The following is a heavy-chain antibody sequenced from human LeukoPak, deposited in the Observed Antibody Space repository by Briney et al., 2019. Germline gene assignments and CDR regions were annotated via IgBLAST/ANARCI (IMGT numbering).Heavy chain of an antibody. Sequence: SETLSLTCAVYGGSFSGYYWSWIRQPPGKGLEWIGEINHSGSTNYNPSLKSRVTISVDTSKNQFSLKLSSVTAADTAVYYCARVQGHSRTEMAYYYDSSGYYYADYWGQGTLVTVSS. CDR1: GGSFSGYY. CDR2: INHSGST. CDR3: ARVQGHSRTEMAYYYDSSGYYYADY. V-gene: IGHV4-34*01. J-gene: IGHJ4*02. D-gene: IGHD3-22*01.